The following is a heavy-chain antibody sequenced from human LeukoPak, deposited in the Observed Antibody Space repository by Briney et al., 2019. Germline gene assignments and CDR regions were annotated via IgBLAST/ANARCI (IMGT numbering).Heavy chain of an antibody. V-gene: IGHV4-59*01. CDR3: ARALQPGVYAFDI. J-gene: IGHJ3*02. CDR1: GGSISSYY. Sequence: SGTLSLTCTVSGGSISSYYWSWIRQPPGKGLEWIGYIYYSGSTNYNPSLKSRVTISVDTSKNQFSLKLSSVTAADTAVYYCARALQPGVYAFDIWGQGTMVTVSS. CDR2: IYYSGST. D-gene: IGHD6-13*01.